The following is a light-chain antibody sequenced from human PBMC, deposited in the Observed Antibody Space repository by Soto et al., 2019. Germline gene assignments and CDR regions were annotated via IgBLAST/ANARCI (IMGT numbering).Light chain of an antibody. CDR1: QSLLHSNGYNY. V-gene: IGKV2-28*01. J-gene: IGKJ3*01. Sequence: DLVMTQSPLSLPVTPGEPASISCRSSQSLLHSNGYNYLDWYLQKPGQSPQLLIYLGSNRASGVPDRFSGSGSGTDFTLKIRRVEAEDVGVYYCMQALQTIFTFGPGTKVDIK. CDR3: MQALQTIFT. CDR2: LGS.